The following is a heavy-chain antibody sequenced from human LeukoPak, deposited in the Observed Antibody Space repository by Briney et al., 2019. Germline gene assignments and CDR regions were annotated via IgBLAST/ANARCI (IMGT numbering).Heavy chain of an antibody. J-gene: IGHJ4*02. D-gene: IGHD4-23*01. CDR3: AKPSGNSVRGGFDH. V-gene: IGHV3-23*01. Sequence: GGSLRLSRAASGFTFSSYAMSWVRQAPGKGLEWVSAISGSGGSTYYADSVKGRFTISRDNSKNTLYLQMNSLRAEDTAVYYCAKPSGNSVRGGFDHWGQGTLVTVSS. CDR2: ISGSGGST. CDR1: GFTFSSYA.